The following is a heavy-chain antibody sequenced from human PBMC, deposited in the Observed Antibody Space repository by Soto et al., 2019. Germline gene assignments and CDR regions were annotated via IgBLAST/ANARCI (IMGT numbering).Heavy chain of an antibody. CDR2: INPTSGGR. V-gene: IGHV1-2*04. D-gene: IGHD3-3*01. J-gene: IGHJ6*02. Sequence: ASVKVSCKASGYTFTSYYMHWVRQAPGEGLEWMGWINPTSGGRNYAQKFQGWVTMTRDTSISTAYMELSRLRSDDTAVYYCARDRWDYDFWSGYYGHGTDVWAQGTTVTVAS. CDR3: ARDRWDYDFWSGYYGHGTDV. CDR1: GYTFTSYY.